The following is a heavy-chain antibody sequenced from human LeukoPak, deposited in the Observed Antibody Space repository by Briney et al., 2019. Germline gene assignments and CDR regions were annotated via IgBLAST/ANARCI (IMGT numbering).Heavy chain of an antibody. CDR1: GGSISSSSYY. J-gene: IGHJ4*02. V-gene: IGHV4-61*02. D-gene: IGHD2-21*02. CDR2: IYTSGST. Sequence: SETLSLTCTVSGGSISSSSYYWSWIRQPAGKGLEWIGRIYTSGSTNYNPSLKSRVTISVDTSKNQFSLKLSSVTAANTAVYYCARGVAATADRIFDYWGQGTLVTVSS. CDR3: ARGVAATADRIFDY.